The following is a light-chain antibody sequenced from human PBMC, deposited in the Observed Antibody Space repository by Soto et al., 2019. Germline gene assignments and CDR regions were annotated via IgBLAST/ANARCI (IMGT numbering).Light chain of an antibody. CDR1: SSNIGAGYD. J-gene: IGLJ1*01. CDR2: GNS. V-gene: IGLV1-40*01. Sequence: SVLPQPASVSVAPGRRVTISCTGSSSNIGAGYDVHWYQQLPGTAPKLLIYGNSNRPSGVPDRFSGSKSGTSASPAITGLQAEDEADYYCQSYDSSLSALYVFGTGTKSPS. CDR3: QSYDSSLSALYV.